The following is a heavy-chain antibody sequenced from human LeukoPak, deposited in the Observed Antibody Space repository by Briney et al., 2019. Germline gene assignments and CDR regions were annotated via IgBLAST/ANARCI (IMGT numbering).Heavy chain of an antibody. J-gene: IGHJ4*02. D-gene: IGHD4-17*01. V-gene: IGHV1-2*02. Sequence: ASVKVSCKGSGYTFTDYYMHWVRQAPGQGLEWMAKINPNSGATAYAERFQGRVTLTRDTSISTMYMELRTLTSGDTAVYYCARPSDYGDCIDYWGQGTPVTVSS. CDR1: GYTFTDYY. CDR3: ARPSDYGDCIDY. CDR2: INPNSGAT.